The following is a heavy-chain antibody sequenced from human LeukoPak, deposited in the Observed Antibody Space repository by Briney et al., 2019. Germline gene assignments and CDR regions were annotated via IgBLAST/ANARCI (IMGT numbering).Heavy chain of an antibody. V-gene: IGHV4-34*01. J-gene: IGHJ4*02. Sequence: SETLSLTCAVYGGSFSGYYWSWIRQPPGKGLEWIGEINHSGSTNYNPSLKSRVTISVDTSKNQFSLKLSSVTAADTAVYYCARGPPYIVVATAIGFFDYWGQGTLVTVSS. CDR3: ARGPPYIVVATAIGFFDY. D-gene: IGHD2-21*02. CDR1: GGSFSGYY. CDR2: INHSGST.